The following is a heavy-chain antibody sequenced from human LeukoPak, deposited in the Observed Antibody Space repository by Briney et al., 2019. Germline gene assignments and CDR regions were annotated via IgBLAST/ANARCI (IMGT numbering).Heavy chain of an antibody. Sequence: ASVKVSCKASGYTFTTYDISWVRQATGQGLEWMGWMNPNTGNTGYAQKFQGRVTITRDTSISTAYMELSSLRSEDTAVYYCARDFGGNSGWFDPWGQGTLVTVSS. J-gene: IGHJ5*02. CDR1: GYTFTTYD. V-gene: IGHV1-8*03. D-gene: IGHD4-23*01. CDR3: ARDFGGNSGWFDP. CDR2: MNPNTGNT.